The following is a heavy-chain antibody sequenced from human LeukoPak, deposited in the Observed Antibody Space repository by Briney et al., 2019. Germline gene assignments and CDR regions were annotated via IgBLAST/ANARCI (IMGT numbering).Heavy chain of an antibody. CDR1: GGSFSGYY. CDR2: INHSGST. V-gene: IGHV4-34*01. Sequence: SETLSLTCAVYGGSFSGYYWSWIRQPPGKGLEWIGEINHSGSTNYNPSLKSRVTISVDTSKNQFSLKLSSVTAADTAVYYCARGRGPWWELPGYYFDYWGQGTLVTVSS. D-gene: IGHD1-26*01. J-gene: IGHJ4*02. CDR3: ARGRGPWWELPGYYFDY.